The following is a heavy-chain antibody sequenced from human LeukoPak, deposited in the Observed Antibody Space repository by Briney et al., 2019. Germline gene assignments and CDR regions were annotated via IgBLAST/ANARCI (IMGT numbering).Heavy chain of an antibody. Sequence: SETPSLTCTVSGDSISSSTYYWGWIRQTPGKGLEWIGSIYSSGSTYYNPSLKSPFTISVDTSKNQFSLKLSSVTAADTAIYYCASHYDILTGLAYFDYWGQGTLVTVSS. CDR3: ASHYDILTGLAYFDY. CDR1: GDSISSSTYY. J-gene: IGHJ4*02. CDR2: IYSSGST. V-gene: IGHV4-39*07. D-gene: IGHD3-9*01.